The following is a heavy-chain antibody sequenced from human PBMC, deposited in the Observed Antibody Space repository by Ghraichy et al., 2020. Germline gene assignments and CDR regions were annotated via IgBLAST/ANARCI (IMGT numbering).Heavy chain of an antibody. Sequence: GGSLRLSCAASGFTFSSYSMNWVRQAPGKGLEWVSSISSSSSYIYYADSVKGRFTISRDNAKNSLYLQMNSLRAEDTAVYYCARDAFELGYYYGMDVWGQGTTVTVSS. D-gene: IGHD3-9*01. CDR1: GFTFSSYS. CDR3: ARDAFELGYYYGMDV. CDR2: ISSSSSYI. J-gene: IGHJ6*02. V-gene: IGHV3-21*01.